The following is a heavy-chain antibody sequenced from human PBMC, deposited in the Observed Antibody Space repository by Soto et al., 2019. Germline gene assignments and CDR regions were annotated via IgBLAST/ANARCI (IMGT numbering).Heavy chain of an antibody. D-gene: IGHD3-22*01. J-gene: IGHJ4*02. V-gene: IGHV1-46*03. CDR3: ASLMSSGPYFDY. Sequence: GASVKVSCKASGYTFTSYYMHWVRQAPGQGLEWMGIINPSGGSTSYAQKFQGRVTMTRDTSTSTVYMELSSLRSEDTAVYYCASLMSSGPYFDYWGQGTLVTVSS. CDR2: INPSGGST. CDR1: GYTFTSYY.